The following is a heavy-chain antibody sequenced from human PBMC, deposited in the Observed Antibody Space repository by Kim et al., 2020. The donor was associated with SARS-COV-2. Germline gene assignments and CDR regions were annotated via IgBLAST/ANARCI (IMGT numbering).Heavy chain of an antibody. D-gene: IGHD6-6*01. V-gene: IGHV3-48*02. Sequence: SVKGRFTISGDNAKNSLYLQMNSLRDEDTAVYYCARDSSSQHYYYYMDVWGKGTTVTVSS. CDR3: ARDSSSQHYYYYMDV. J-gene: IGHJ6*03.